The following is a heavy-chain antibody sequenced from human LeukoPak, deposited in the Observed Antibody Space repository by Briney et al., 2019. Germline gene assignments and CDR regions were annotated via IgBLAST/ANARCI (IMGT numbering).Heavy chain of an antibody. J-gene: IGHJ4*02. V-gene: IGHV1-69*06. CDR3: ARDAGPTRGHTIDY. CDR2: IIPIFGTA. D-gene: IGHD1-1*01. CDR1: GGTFSSYA. Sequence: GASVKVSCKASGGTFSSYAISWVRQAPGQGLEWMGGIIPIFGTANYAQKFQGRVTITADKSTSTAYMELSSLRSEDTAVYYCARDAGPTRGHTIDYGGQGTLVTVSS.